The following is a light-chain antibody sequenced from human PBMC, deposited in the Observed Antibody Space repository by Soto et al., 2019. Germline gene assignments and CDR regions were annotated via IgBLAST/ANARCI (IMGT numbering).Light chain of an antibody. Sequence: QSVLTQPASVYGSPGQSITISCTGTSSDVGSYNLVSWYQQHPGKAPKLMIYEGSKRPSGVSNRFSGSKSGNTASLTISGLQAEDEADYYCCSYAGSSTYVFGTGTRSPS. V-gene: IGLV2-23*01. CDR1: SSDVGSYNL. CDR3: CSYAGSSTYV. J-gene: IGLJ1*01. CDR2: EGS.